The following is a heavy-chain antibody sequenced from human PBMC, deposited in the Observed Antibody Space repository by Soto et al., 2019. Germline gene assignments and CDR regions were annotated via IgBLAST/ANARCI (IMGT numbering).Heavy chain of an antibody. J-gene: IGHJ4*02. Sequence: TLSLTCTVSGGSISSGGYYWSWIRQHPGKGLEWIGYIYYSGSTYYNPSLKSRVTISVDTSKNQFSLKLSSVTAADTAVYYCARVSRGLRFLEWPQGIDYWGQGTLVTVSS. CDR2: IYYSGST. V-gene: IGHV4-31*03. CDR1: GGSISSGGYY. D-gene: IGHD3-3*01. CDR3: ARVSRGLRFLEWPQGIDY.